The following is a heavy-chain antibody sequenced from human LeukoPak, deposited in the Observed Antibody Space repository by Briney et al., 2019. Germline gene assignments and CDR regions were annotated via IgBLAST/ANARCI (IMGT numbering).Heavy chain of an antibody. D-gene: IGHD3-3*01. J-gene: IGHJ4*02. CDR3: ARGPPLWDYDFWSGSLYFDY. Sequence: PGGSLRLSCAASGFTFSSYSMNWVRQAPGKGLEWVSSISSSSSYIYYADSVKGRFTISRDNAKNSLYLQMNSLRAEDTAVYYCARGPPLWDYDFWSGSLYFDYWGQGTLVTVSS. V-gene: IGHV3-21*01. CDR2: ISSSSSYI. CDR1: GFTFSSYS.